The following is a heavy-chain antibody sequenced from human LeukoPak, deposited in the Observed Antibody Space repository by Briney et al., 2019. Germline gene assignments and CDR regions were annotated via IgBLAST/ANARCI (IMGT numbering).Heavy chain of an antibody. V-gene: IGHV3-30-3*01. CDR3: ATVVPYADDY. Sequence: GGSLRLSCAASGFTFSTYAMSWVRQAPGKGLEWVAVISYDGSNKYYADSVKGRFTISRDNSKNTLYLQMNSLRAEDTAVYYCATVVPYADDYWGQGTLVTVSS. CDR2: ISYDGSNK. J-gene: IGHJ4*02. D-gene: IGHD2-2*01. CDR1: GFTFSTYA.